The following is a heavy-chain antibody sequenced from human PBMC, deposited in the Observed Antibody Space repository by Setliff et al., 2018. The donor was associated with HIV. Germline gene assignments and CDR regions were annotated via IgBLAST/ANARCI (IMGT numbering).Heavy chain of an antibody. D-gene: IGHD1-1*01. CDR3: ATPHREREDDAFDI. J-gene: IGHJ3*02. CDR1: GFSIGNFYY. CDR2: MYPNGRT. Sequence: SETLSLTCNVSGFSIGNFYYWGWVRQPPGKGLEWVGSMYPNGRTYYNPSVKIRVTISVDTSKNQFFLKLSSVTAADTAMYYCATPHREREDDAFDIWGQGTKVTVSS. V-gene: IGHV4-38-2*02.